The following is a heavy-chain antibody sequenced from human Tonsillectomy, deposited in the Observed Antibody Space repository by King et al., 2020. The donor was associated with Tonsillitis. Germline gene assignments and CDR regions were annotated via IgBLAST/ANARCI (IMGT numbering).Heavy chain of an antibody. CDR2: ISSSSSYI. J-gene: IGHJ3*01. CDR1: GFTFSTYS. V-gene: IGHV3-21*01. D-gene: IGHD3-3*01. Sequence: VQLVESGGGLVKPGGSLRLSCAASGFTFSTYSMNWVRQAPGKGLEWVSSISSSSSYIYYADSVKGRFTISRENAKNSLYLQMNSLRAEDTAVYYCARYKSAYYTFDAFDFWGQGTMVTVSS. CDR3: ARYKSAYYTFDAFDF.